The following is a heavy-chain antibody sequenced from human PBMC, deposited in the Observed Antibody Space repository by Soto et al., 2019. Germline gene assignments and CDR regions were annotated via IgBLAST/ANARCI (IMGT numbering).Heavy chain of an antibody. Sequence: QVQLVESGGGVVQPGRSLRLTCAASGFTFSSYGIHWVRQAPGKGLEWVTVISYDGSNKKYAESVKGRFSISRDNSKNRVYLQMDSLREDDTALYYCAKDFETTYIDNEFDYYGMDVWGQGTTVTVSS. CDR3: AKDFETTYIDNEFDYYGMDV. J-gene: IGHJ6*02. D-gene: IGHD1-1*01. CDR1: GFTFSSYG. V-gene: IGHV3-30*18. CDR2: ISYDGSNK.